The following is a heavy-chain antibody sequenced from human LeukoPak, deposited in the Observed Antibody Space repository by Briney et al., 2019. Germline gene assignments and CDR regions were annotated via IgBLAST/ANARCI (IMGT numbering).Heavy chain of an antibody. J-gene: IGHJ3*02. CDR2: IVVGSGNT. CDR1: GFTFTSSA. CDR3: AADREGYYYDSSGYLDI. D-gene: IGHD3-22*01. Sequence: ASVKVSCKASGFTFTSSAVQWVRQARGQRLEWIGWIVVGSGNTNYAQKFQERVTITRDMSTSTAYMELSSLRSEDTAVYYCAADREGYYYDSSGYLDIWGQGTMVTVSS. V-gene: IGHV1-58*01.